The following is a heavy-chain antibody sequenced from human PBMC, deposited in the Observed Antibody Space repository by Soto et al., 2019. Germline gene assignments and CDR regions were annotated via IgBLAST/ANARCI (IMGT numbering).Heavy chain of an antibody. CDR1: GFTFSSYA. CDR2: ISGSGGST. V-gene: IGHV3-23*01. J-gene: IGHJ4*02. Sequence: GGSLRLSCAASGFTFSSYAMSWVRQAPGKGLEWVSAISGSGGSTYYADSVKGRFTISRDNSKNTLYLQMNSLRAEDTAVYYCAKGSGYYLGLYYFDYWGQGTLVTVSS. D-gene: IGHD3-22*01. CDR3: AKGSGYYLGLYYFDY.